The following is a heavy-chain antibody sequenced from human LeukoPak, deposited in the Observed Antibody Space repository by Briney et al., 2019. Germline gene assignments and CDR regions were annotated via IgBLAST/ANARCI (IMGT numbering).Heavy chain of an antibody. CDR2: IYYSGST. D-gene: IGHD5-12*01. CDR1: GGSISSYY. V-gene: IGHV4-59*01. Sequence: SETLSLTCTVSGGSISSYYWSWTRQPPGKGLEWIGYIYYSGSTNYNPSLKSRVTISVDTSKNQFSLKLSSVTAADTAVYYCARSGVATIFHYYYYMDVWGKGTTVTVSS. J-gene: IGHJ6*03. CDR3: ARSGVATIFHYYYYMDV.